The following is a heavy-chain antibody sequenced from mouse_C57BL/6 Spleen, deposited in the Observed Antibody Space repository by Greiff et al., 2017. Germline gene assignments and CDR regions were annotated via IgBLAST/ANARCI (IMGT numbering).Heavy chain of an antibody. J-gene: IGHJ1*03. CDR2: IRSKSNNYAT. V-gene: IGHV10-1*01. Sequence: GGGLVQPKGSLKLSCAASGFSFNTYAMNWVRQAPGKGLEWVARIRSKSNNYATYYADSVKDRFTISRDDSESMLYLQMNNLKTEDTAMYYCVRQHYGSSYRYFDVWGTGTTVTVSS. CDR1: GFSFNTYA. D-gene: IGHD1-1*01. CDR3: VRQHYGSSYRYFDV.